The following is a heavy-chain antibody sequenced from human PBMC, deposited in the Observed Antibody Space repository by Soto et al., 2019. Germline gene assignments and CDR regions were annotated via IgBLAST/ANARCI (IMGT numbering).Heavy chain of an antibody. CDR3: ARLSRDWGDACEL. CDR1: GGPFGSSA. J-gene: IGHJ3*01. CDR2: IIPVFDKA. V-gene: IGHV1-69*01. Sequence: QVQLVQSGADVKKPGSSVKVSCKTSGGPFGSSAISWVRQAPAQGLEWMGEIIPVFDKANYAQNFQGRLTITADEPTGTVFMQLRSLRSEDTAVYCSARLSRDWGDACELWSLGTFVTVSS. D-gene: IGHD3-16*01.